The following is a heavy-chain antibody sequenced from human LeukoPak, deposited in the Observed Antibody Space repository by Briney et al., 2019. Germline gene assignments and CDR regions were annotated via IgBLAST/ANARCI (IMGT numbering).Heavy chain of an antibody. V-gene: IGHV3-49*03. CDR3: TLGGDPYYYDTSGYDY. Sequence: PGGSLRLSCTASGFTFGDYTMSWFLQASGKGLEWVVFIRSKGYGGTTEYAASVKGRFTISRDDSKSIAYLQMNSLKTEDTAVYYCTLGGDPYYYDTSGYDYWGQGTLVTVSS. D-gene: IGHD3-22*01. CDR2: IRSKGYGGTT. J-gene: IGHJ4*02. CDR1: GFTFGDYT.